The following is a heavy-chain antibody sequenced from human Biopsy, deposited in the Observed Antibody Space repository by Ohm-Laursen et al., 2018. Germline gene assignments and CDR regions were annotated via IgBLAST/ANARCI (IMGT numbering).Heavy chain of an antibody. J-gene: IGHJ4*02. CDR2: IYYTGHT. CDR1: GGSIKSYY. V-gene: IGHV4-59*01. Sequence: GTLSLTWAVSGGSIKSYYWNWIRQSPGKGLEWVGFIYYTGHTNYNPSLKSRATISVDTSKNQFSLKVISVTAADTAVYYCARLTGDPSYWGQGILVTVSS. CDR3: ARLTGDPSY. D-gene: IGHD7-27*01.